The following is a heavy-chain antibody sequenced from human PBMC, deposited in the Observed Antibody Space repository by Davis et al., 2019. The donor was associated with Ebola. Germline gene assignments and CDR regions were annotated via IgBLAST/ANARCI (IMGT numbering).Heavy chain of an antibody. D-gene: IGHD4-17*01. CDR2: IYYSGTT. Sequence: SETLSLTFDVSGGSISSSRSSWSWIRQPPGKGLEWIGYIYYSGTTYYNPSLKSRLTISIGRPKNQFSLNLRSATAADTAVYYCARGPRGGTVTTFYYYGMDVWGKGTTVTVSS. CDR1: GGSISSSRSS. V-gene: IGHV4-30-2*01. J-gene: IGHJ6*04. CDR3: ARGPRGGTVTTFYYYGMDV.